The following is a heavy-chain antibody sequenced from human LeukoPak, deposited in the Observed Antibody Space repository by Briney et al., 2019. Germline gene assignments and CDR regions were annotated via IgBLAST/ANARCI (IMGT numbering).Heavy chain of an antibody. Sequence: GASVKVSCKASGGTFSSYGIIWVRQAPGQGLEWMGGIIPIFGTANYAQRFQGRVTITADESTSTASMELSSLKSEDTAVYYCARAPAGLRIRYFYYMDVWGKGTTVTISS. CDR1: GGTFSSYG. D-gene: IGHD2/OR15-2a*01. J-gene: IGHJ6*03. V-gene: IGHV1-69*13. CDR2: IIPIFGTA. CDR3: ARAPAGLRIRYFYYMDV.